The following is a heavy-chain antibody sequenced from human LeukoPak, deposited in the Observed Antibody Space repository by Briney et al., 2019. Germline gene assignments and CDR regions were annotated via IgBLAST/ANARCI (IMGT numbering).Heavy chain of an antibody. Sequence: GGSLRLSCAASGFTFSDYYMSWLRQATGKGLEWVSYISSSGSTIYYADSVKGRFTISRDNAKNSLYLQMNSLRAEDTAVYYCARDPSIVLMVYAKGNWFDPWGQGTLVTVSS. V-gene: IGHV3-11*04. CDR1: GFTFSDYY. D-gene: IGHD2-8*01. CDR3: ARDPSIVLMVYAKGNWFDP. J-gene: IGHJ5*02. CDR2: ISSSGSTI.